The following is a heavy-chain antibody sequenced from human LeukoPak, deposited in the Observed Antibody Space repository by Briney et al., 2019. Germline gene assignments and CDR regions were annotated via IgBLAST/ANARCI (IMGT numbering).Heavy chain of an antibody. CDR3: AKESTGIAAAGQYYYYYYMDV. D-gene: IGHD6-13*01. Sequence: GGSLRLSCAASGFTFSSYWMSWVRQAPGKGLEWVSAISGSGGSTYYADSVKGRFTISRDNSKNTLYLQMNSLRAEDTAVYYCAKESTGIAAAGQYYYYYYMDVWGKGTTVTVSS. CDR2: ISGSGGST. CDR1: GFTFSSYW. V-gene: IGHV3-23*01. J-gene: IGHJ6*03.